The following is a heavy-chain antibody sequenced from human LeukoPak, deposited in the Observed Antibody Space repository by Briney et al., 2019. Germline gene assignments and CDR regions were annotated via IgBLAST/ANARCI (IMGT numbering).Heavy chain of an antibody. CDR3: ARDLKGYCSSTSCSDAFDI. Sequence: RASVKVSCKASGGTFSSYAISWVRQAPGQGLEWMGWISAYNGNTNYAQKLQGRVTMTTDTSTSTAYMELRSLRSDDTAVYYCARDLKGYCSSTSCSDAFDIWGQGTMVTVSS. CDR2: ISAYNGNT. V-gene: IGHV1-18*01. CDR1: GGTFSSYA. D-gene: IGHD2-2*01. J-gene: IGHJ3*02.